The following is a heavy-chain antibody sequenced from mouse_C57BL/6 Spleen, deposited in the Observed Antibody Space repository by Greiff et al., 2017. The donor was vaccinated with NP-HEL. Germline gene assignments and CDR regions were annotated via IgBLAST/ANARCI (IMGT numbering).Heavy chain of an antibody. Sequence: QVQLKQSGAELVRPGASVTLSCKASGYTFTDYEMHWVKQTPVHGLEWIGAIDPETGGTAYNQKFKGKAILTADKSSSTAYMELRSLTSEDSAVYYCTSYGSSFFGYWGQGTTLTVSS. CDR1: GYTFTDYE. CDR2: IDPETGGT. CDR3: TSYGSSFFGY. V-gene: IGHV1-15*01. D-gene: IGHD1-1*01. J-gene: IGHJ2*01.